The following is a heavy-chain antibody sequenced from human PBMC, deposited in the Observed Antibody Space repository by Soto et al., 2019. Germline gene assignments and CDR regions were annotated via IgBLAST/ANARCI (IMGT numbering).Heavy chain of an antibody. V-gene: IGHV1-69*01. CDR3: ARQADIGSTFFDY. Sequence: QVQLLQSGAEVKKPGSSVKVSCKASGGNFRTNVFNWVRQAPGQGLEWMGGILPIYGTTNYAQRFQGRVTITADESNGTAYMELSSLRSDDTAIYYCARQADIGSTFFDYWGQGTPLTVSS. J-gene: IGHJ4*02. CDR1: GGNFRTNV. D-gene: IGHD5-12*01. CDR2: ILPIYGTT.